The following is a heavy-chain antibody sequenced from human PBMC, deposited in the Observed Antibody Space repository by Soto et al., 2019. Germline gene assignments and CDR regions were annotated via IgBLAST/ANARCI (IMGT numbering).Heavy chain of an antibody. CDR3: VRDRALDSSGHWFDT. J-gene: IGHJ5*02. CDR1: GRTVSSDGYY. Sequence: SETLSLTCTVSGRTVSSDGYYWTWNSQHPGRGLEWIGYIYHIGSPYYNPSLESRTTISLDTSKNQFSLNLTSVTAADTAIYYCVRDRALDSSGHWFDTWGQGTLVTVSS. CDR2: IYHIGSP. D-gene: IGHD6-19*01. V-gene: IGHV4-31*03.